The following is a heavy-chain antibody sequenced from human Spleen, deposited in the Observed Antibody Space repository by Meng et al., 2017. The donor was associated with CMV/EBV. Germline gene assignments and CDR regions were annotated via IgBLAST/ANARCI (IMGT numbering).Heavy chain of an antibody. V-gene: IGHV3-30*04. CDR1: GFTFSSFA. CDR3: AREPARYCSSTSCYGRTYGMDV. D-gene: IGHD2-2*01. Sequence: GESLKISCAASGFTFSSFAMHWVRQAPGKGLEWVAIISFDGSNKYYADSVKGRFTISRDSSKNTLYLQMNSLRAEDTAVYYCAREPARYCSSTSCYGRTYGMDVWGQGTTVTRLL. J-gene: IGHJ6*02. CDR2: ISFDGSNK.